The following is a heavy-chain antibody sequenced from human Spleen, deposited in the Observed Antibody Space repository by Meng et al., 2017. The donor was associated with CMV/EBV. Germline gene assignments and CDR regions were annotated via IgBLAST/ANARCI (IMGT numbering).Heavy chain of an antibody. Sequence: GESLKISCAASGFTFSSDAMSWVRQAPGKGLEWVSAISGSGGSTYYADSVKGRLTISRDNSKNTLYLQMNSLRAEDTAVYYCASTYGDYVTGNFDYWGQGTLVTVSS. CDR2: ISGSGGST. J-gene: IGHJ4*02. D-gene: IGHD4-17*01. V-gene: IGHV3-23*01. CDR3: ASTYGDYVTGNFDY. CDR1: GFTFSSDA.